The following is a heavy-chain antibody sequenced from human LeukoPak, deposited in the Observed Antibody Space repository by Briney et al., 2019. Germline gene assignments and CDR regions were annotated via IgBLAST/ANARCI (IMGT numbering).Heavy chain of an antibody. CDR1: GGSISSSNW. CDR3: ARNNGYSSSWSLLDY. Sequence: PSETLSLTCAVSGGSISSSNWWSWVRPPPGKGLEWIGEIYHSGSTNYNSSLKSRVTISVDKSKNQFSLKLSSVTAADTAVYYCARNNGYSSSWSLLDYWGQGTLVTVSS. V-gene: IGHV4-4*02. D-gene: IGHD6-13*01. CDR2: IYHSGST. J-gene: IGHJ4*02.